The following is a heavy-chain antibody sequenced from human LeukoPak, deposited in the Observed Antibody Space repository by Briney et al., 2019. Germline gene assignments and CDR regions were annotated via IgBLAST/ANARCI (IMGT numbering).Heavy chain of an antibody. CDR1: GGSFSTYY. D-gene: IGHD1-1*01. CDR2: INHRGDT. Sequence: SETLSLTCAVYGGSFSTYYWSWIRQSPGKGLKWIAEINHRGDTNYNPSVKSRVTISVDTSKNQFSLKVNSLTAADTAVYYCARGPTISETGYFDYWGQGTLVTVSS. CDR3: ARGPTISETGYFDY. J-gene: IGHJ4*03. V-gene: IGHV4-34*01.